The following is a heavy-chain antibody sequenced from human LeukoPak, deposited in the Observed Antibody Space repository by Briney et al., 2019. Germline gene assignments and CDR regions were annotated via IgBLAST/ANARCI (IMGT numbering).Heavy chain of an antibody. V-gene: IGHV3-30-3*01. D-gene: IGHD5-18*01. CDR1: GFTFSNYA. Sequence: GGSLRLSCAASGFTFSNYAIHWVRQAPDKGLEWVTVMSFDGGNKYYADSVKGRFTISRDNSKNTLYLQMNSLRAEDTAVYYCARDVDTALDYWGQGTLVTVSS. CDR3: ARDVDTALDY. CDR2: MSFDGGNK. J-gene: IGHJ4*02.